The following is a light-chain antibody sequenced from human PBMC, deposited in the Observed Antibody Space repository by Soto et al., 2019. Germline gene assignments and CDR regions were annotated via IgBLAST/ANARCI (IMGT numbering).Light chain of an antibody. CDR3: ASWDDSLRWV. V-gene: IGLV1-47*01. J-gene: IGLJ3*02. CDR2: KTN. Sequence: QLVLPQPPAASGTPGQRVTISCFGSSPNIGSQFVYWYQQLPGAAPKLLIYKTNQRPPGVPDRFSGSKSGASASLAISGLRTEDEADYYCASWDDSLRWVFGGGTKVTVL. CDR1: SPNIGSQF.